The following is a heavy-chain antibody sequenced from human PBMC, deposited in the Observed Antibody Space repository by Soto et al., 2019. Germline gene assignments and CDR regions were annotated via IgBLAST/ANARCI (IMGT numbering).Heavy chain of an antibody. Sequence: GGSLRLSCAASGFTFSSYAMSWVRQAPGRGLEWVSGISGSGGSTYYADSVKGRFTISRDNFKNTLYLQMNSLRAEDTAVYYCAKGRGDYVWGSYRQSGADFDYWGQGTLVTVSS. CDR1: GFTFSSYA. CDR2: ISGSGGST. CDR3: AKGRGDYVWGSYRQSGADFDY. V-gene: IGHV3-23*01. D-gene: IGHD3-16*02. J-gene: IGHJ4*02.